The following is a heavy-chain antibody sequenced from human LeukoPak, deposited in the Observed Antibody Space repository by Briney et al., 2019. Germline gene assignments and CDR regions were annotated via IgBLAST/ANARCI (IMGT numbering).Heavy chain of an antibody. D-gene: IGHD3-16*01. CDR2: IRSNTYGGTT. Sequence: GGSLRLSCAASGFTFSSYSMNWVRQAPGKGLEWVGFIRSNTYGGTTEYAASVKGRFTISKDDSKSIAYLQMNGLKTEDTAVYYCARDWGHGGPDYWGQGTLVTVSS. CDR3: ARDWGHGGPDY. V-gene: IGHV3-49*04. CDR1: GFTFSSYS. J-gene: IGHJ4*02.